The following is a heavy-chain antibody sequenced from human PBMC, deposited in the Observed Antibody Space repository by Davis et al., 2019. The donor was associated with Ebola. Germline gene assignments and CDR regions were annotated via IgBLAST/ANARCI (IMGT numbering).Heavy chain of an antibody. D-gene: IGHD3-22*01. J-gene: IGHJ4*02. CDR1: GFSVSSNY. Sequence: PGGSLRLSCAASGFSVSSNYMSWVRQAPGKGLEWVSLISWDGRSTAYADSVRDRFSISRDNSRNFLYLQMNGLRAEDTALYYCTAYDSTFRNYWGQGTLVTVSS. V-gene: IGHV3-43D*03. CDR3: TAYDSTFRNY. CDR2: ISWDGRST.